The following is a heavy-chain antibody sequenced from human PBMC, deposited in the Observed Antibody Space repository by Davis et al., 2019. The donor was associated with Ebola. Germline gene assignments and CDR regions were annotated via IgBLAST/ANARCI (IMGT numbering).Heavy chain of an antibody. Sequence: PGGSLRLSCAASGFTFSSYSMNWVRQAPGKGLEWVSSISSSSSYIYYADSVKGRFTISRDNAKNSLYLQMNSLRAEDTAVYYCARDRDYYDTAAYHPRGWFDLWGQGTLVIVSS. CDR2: ISSSSSYI. CDR1: GFTFSSYS. D-gene: IGHD3-22*01. J-gene: IGHJ5*02. V-gene: IGHV3-21*01. CDR3: ARDRDYYDTAAYHPRGWFDL.